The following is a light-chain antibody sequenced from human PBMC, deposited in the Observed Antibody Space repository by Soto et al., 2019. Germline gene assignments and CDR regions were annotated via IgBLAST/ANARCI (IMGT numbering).Light chain of an antibody. CDR2: DVS. CDR1: SSDVGGYNY. V-gene: IGLV2-14*01. Sequence: QSALTQPASVSGSPGQSITISCTGTSSDVGGYNYVSWYQQHPGKAPNLIIFDVSNRPSGVSNRFSGSKSGNSASLTISGLQAEDEADYYCSSYTGSNTPVVFGGGTQLTFL. J-gene: IGLJ2*01. CDR3: SSYTGSNTPVV.